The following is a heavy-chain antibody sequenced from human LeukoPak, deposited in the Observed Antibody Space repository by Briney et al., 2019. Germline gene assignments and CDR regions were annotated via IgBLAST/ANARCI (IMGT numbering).Heavy chain of an antibody. CDR1: GVSISSGGYS. D-gene: IGHD3-22*01. CDR2: IYHSGST. J-gene: IGHJ3*02. V-gene: IGHV4-30-2*01. CDR3: ASSYYYDSSGYYLDDAFDI. Sequence: PSQTLSLTCAVSGVSISSGGYSWSWIRQPPGKGLEWIGYIYHSGSTYYNPSLKSRVTISVDRSKNQFSLKLSSVTAADTAVYYCASSYYYDSSGYYLDDAFDIWGQGTRVTVSS.